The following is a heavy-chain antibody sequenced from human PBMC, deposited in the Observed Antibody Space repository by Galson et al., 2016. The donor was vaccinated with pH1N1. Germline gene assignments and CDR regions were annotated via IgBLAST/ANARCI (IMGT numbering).Heavy chain of an antibody. CDR1: GFTFSTFW. Sequence: SLRLSCAASGFTFSTFWMSWVRQAPGKGLEWVANINQYGSKKYYVDSVKGRFTISRDNAKSSVYLQMNSLRAEDTAVYYCAKKLVEYWGQGILVTVSS. V-gene: IGHV3-7*01. CDR3: AKKLVEY. J-gene: IGHJ4*02. CDR2: INQYGSKK.